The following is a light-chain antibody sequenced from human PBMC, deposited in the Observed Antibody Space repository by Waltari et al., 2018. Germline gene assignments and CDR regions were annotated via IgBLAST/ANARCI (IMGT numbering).Light chain of an antibody. V-gene: IGLV2-8*01. CDR1: STDVAGYDP. Sequence: QSALTQPPSASGSPGQSITISCTGISTDVAGYDPVFWYQQHPGNAPKLLIYEVTKRPSGVPDRFSGAKSDNTASLAVSGLQAEDEADYYCSSYAGGSSLMFGGGTKLTVL. J-gene: IGLJ3*02. CDR3: SSYAGGSSLM. CDR2: EVT.